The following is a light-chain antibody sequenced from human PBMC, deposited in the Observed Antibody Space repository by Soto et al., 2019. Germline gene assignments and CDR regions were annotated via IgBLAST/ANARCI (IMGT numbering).Light chain of an antibody. CDR1: SSYVRDFNY. V-gene: IGLV2-8*01. J-gene: IGLJ1*01. CDR3: SSYVGGNNYV. Sequence: QSVLTQPPSASGSPGQSLTISCTGTSSYVRDFNYISWYQQHPGKAPKLMIYEVSKRPSGVPDRFSGSKSGNTDSLTVSGLQAEDEADYYCSSYVGGNNYVFGTGTKVTVL. CDR2: EVS.